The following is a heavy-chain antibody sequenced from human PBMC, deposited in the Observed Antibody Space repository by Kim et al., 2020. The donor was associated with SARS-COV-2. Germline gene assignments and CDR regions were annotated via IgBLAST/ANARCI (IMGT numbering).Heavy chain of an antibody. Sequence: GGSLRLSCAASGFTFSSYAMSWVRQAPGKGLEWVSAISASGGSTHYADSVEGRFTVSRDNSKYTLYLLMNSLRAEDTAVYYCASYYGGNFGAHDYWGRGTLVTVSS. D-gene: IGHD2-21*02. V-gene: IGHV3-23*01. CDR2: ISASGGST. CDR3: ASYYGGNFGAHDY. J-gene: IGHJ4*02. CDR1: GFTFSSYA.